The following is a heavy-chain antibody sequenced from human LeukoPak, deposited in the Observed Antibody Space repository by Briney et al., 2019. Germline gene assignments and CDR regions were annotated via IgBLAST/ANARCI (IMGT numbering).Heavy chain of an antibody. J-gene: IGHJ4*02. Sequence: SETLSLTCTVSGASISVYYWSWIRQPPGKGLESIGFIYYSGSTKYNPSLKSRVTISVDTSKNQFSLKLTSVTAADTAVYYCVRHDYNWPHYFDYWGQGTLVTVSS. V-gene: IGHV4-59*08. D-gene: IGHD1-1*01. CDR3: VRHDYNWPHYFDY. CDR1: GASISVYY. CDR2: IYYSGST.